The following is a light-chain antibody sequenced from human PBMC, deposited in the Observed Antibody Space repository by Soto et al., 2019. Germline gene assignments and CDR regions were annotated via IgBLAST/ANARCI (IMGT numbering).Light chain of an antibody. Sequence: EIVLTQSPGTLSLSPGERATLSCRASQSVSNNYLAWYQQKPGQAPRLLIYGASRRATGIPDRFSGSGSGTDFTLTISRLEPEDFAVYYCQQYGSSPWTFGLGTKVDIK. CDR1: QSVSNNY. CDR3: QQYGSSPWT. V-gene: IGKV3-20*01. J-gene: IGKJ1*01. CDR2: GAS.